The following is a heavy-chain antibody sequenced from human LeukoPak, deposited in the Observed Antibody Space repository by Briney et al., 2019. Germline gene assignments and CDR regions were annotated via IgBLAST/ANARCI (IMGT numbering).Heavy chain of an antibody. CDR3: ARGGGLDV. J-gene: IGHJ6*02. CDR2: ISSDGTYT. V-gene: IGHV3-74*01. D-gene: IGHD3-16*01. Sequence: GGSLRLSCAASGFTFSSHLMHWVRQAPGKGLVWVSRISSDGTYTNYADSVRGRFTISRDNAKNSLYLQMSNLRAEDTAVYFCARGGGLDVWGQGATVTVSS. CDR1: GFTFSSHL.